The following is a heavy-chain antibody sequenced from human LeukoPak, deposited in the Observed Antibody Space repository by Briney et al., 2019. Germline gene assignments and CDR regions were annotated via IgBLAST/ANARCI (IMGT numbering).Heavy chain of an antibody. CDR1: GFTFSSYS. CDR2: ISSSSSHI. V-gene: IGHV3-21*01. Sequence: GGSLRLSCAASGFTFSSYSMNWVRQAPGKGLEWVSSISSSSSHIYYADSVKGRFTISRDNAKNSLYLQMNSLRAEDTAVYYCARDPGSSWLRGYYYYMDVWGKGTTVTVSS. J-gene: IGHJ6*03. D-gene: IGHD6-13*01. CDR3: ARDPGSSWLRGYYYYMDV.